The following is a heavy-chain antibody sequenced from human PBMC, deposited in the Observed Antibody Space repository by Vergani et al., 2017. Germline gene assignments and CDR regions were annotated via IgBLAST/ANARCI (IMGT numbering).Heavy chain of an antibody. D-gene: IGHD5-12*01. Sequence: QVQLQQWGAGLLKPSETLSLTCTVSGGSISSYYWSWIRQPPGKGLEWIGYIYYSGSTNYNPSLKSRVTISVDTSKNQFSLKLSSVTAADTAVYYCARGRDKYSGYDWGYYFDYWGQGTLVTVSS. CDR3: ARGRDKYSGYDWGYYFDY. V-gene: IGHV4-59*01. J-gene: IGHJ4*02. CDR1: GGSISSYY. CDR2: IYYSGST.